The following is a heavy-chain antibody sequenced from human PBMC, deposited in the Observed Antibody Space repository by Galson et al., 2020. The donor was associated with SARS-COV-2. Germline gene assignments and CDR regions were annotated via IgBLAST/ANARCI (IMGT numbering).Heavy chain of an antibody. V-gene: IGHV2-5*02. CDR1: GFSLSTSGVG. J-gene: IGHJ4*02. CDR2: IYWDDDK. Sequence: KMSGPTLVKPTQTLTLNCTFSGFSLSTSGVGVGWIRQPPGKALEWLALIYWDDDKRYSPSLKSRLTITKDTSKNQVVLTMTNMDPVDTATYYCAHSGGIAAAGTFDYWGQGTLVTVSS. CDR3: AHSGGIAAAGTFDY. D-gene: IGHD6-13*01.